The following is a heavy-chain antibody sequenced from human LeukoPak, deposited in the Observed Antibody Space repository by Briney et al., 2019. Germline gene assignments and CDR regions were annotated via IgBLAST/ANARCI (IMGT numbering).Heavy chain of an antibody. D-gene: IGHD3-22*01. Sequence: GRSLRLSCAASGFPFSGYAMHWVRQAPVKGLEWVSITYSGGVTYYADSVKGRFTISRDNSKNTLYLQMNSLRAEDTAVYYCAKDPPPPQAIVVVITDSPPWGQGTLVTVSS. CDR2: ITYSGGVT. V-gene: IGHV3-23*01. CDR3: AKDPPPPQAIVVVITDSPP. J-gene: IGHJ5*02. CDR1: GFPFSGYA.